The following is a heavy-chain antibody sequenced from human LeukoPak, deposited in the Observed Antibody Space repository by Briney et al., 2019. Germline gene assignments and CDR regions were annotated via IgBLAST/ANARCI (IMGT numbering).Heavy chain of an antibody. J-gene: IGHJ4*02. CDR3: ARDKAHLAAAGFIDY. V-gene: IGHV3-21*01. CDR1: GFSFSTYN. D-gene: IGHD6-13*01. Sequence: GGSLRLSCAASGFSFSTYNMNWVRQAPGQRLEWVSSITSGSSYIYYADSVKGRFTISRDNSKNTLYLQMNSLRAEDTAVYYCARDKAHLAAAGFIDYWGQGTLVTVSS. CDR2: ITSGSSYI.